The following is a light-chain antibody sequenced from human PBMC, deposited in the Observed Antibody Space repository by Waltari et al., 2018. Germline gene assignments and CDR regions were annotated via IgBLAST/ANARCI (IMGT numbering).Light chain of an antibody. CDR3: QQQYATPLT. Sequence: DIVMTQSPDSLAVSLGERATINCKSSQSVLYSSNNKNYLVWYQQKPGQPPTLIISWAPTRESGVPDRLSGSRSATDFTLTISSLQAEDVAAYYCQQQYATPLTFGGGTKVEIK. CDR1: QSVLYSSNNKNY. J-gene: IGKJ4*01. CDR2: WAP. V-gene: IGKV4-1*01.